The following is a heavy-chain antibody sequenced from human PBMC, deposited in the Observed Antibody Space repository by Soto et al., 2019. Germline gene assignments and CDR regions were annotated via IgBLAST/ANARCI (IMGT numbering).Heavy chain of an antibody. CDR1: GDTFNFYT. J-gene: IGHJ4*02. CDR2: IIPMLGMS. V-gene: IGHV1-69*02. CDR3: ATNYGSGSTHFDN. D-gene: IGHD3-10*01. Sequence: QVQLVQSGAEVKTPGSSVKVSCTASGDTFNFYTLSWVRQAPGQGLEWMGRIIPMLGMSNYAQKFQGRVTMIADKYTTTVYMVLSGLTSEDTALYYCATNYGSGSTHFDNWGQGNLVTVSS.